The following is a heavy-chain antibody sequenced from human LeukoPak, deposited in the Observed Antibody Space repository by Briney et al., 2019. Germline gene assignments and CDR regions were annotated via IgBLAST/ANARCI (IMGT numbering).Heavy chain of an antibody. V-gene: IGHV1-58*02. D-gene: IGHD3-22*01. Sequence: ASVKVSCKASGFTFTSSAMQWVRQARGQRLEWIGWIVVGSGNTNYAQKFQERVTITRDMSTSTAYMELSSLRSEDTAVYYCAATKGYYYDSSGYYYGLDYGMDVWGQGTTVTVSS. CDR1: GFTFTSSA. J-gene: IGHJ6*02. CDR3: AATKGYYYDSSGYYYGLDYGMDV. CDR2: IVVGSGNT.